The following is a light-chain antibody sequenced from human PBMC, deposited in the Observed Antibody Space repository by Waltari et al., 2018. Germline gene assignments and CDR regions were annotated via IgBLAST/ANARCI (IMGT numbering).Light chain of an antibody. V-gene: IGLV3-25*03. CDR2: KDN. CDR1: ALPKQY. Sequence: SYELTQPPSVSVSPGQTARITCSGDALPKQYANWYQQKPGQAPVMVIYKDNERPSGIPERFSGSSSGTTVTLTISGVQAEDEADYYCQSADSSGTWVFGGGTNLTVL. CDR3: QSADSSGTWV. J-gene: IGLJ3*02.